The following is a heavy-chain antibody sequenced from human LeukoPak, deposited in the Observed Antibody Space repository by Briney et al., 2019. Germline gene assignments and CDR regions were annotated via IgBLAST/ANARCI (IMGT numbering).Heavy chain of an antibody. D-gene: IGHD6-13*01. Sequence: SETLSLTCTVSGGSISSYYWGWIRRPPGKGLEWIGSIYYSGSTYYNPSLKSRVTISVDTSKNQFSLKVTSVTAEDTAVYYCASAGSSWYNWFDPWGQGALVTVSS. J-gene: IGHJ5*02. CDR1: GGSISSYY. CDR3: ASAGSSWYNWFDP. V-gene: IGHV4-39*07. CDR2: IYYSGST.